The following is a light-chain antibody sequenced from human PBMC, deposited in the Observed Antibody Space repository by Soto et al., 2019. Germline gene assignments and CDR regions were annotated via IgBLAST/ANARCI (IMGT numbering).Light chain of an antibody. V-gene: IGKV3D-15*01. J-gene: IGKJ1*01. CDR2: GAS. CDR3: QQYNNWPL. Sequence: ENVLSQSPGTLSSSPGERATLSCRASQSVSNNYLAWYQQKPGQAPRLLIYGASNRATGIPDRFSGSGSGTEFTLTISSLQSEDFAVYYCQQYNNWPLFGQGTKVDI. CDR1: QSVSNN.